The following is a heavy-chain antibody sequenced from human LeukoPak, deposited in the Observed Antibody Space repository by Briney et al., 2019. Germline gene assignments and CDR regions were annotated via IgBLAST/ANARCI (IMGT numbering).Heavy chain of an antibody. D-gene: IGHD6-19*01. Sequence: GGSLRLSCAVSGFTFSSYGMHWVRQAPGKGLEWMTFIRYDGSNQYYADSVKGRFTISRDNSKNTMYLQMPSLTAEDTAVYYRSKDANSGWSYFDYWGEGALVTASS. CDR3: SKDANSGWSYFDY. CDR1: GFTFSSYG. J-gene: IGHJ4*02. V-gene: IGHV3-30*02. CDR2: IRYDGSNQ.